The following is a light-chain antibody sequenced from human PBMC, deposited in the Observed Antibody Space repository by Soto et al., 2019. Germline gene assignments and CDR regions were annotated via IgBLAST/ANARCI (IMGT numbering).Light chain of an antibody. CDR2: GHT. Sequence: QSVLTQPPSVSGAPGQRVTISCTGSSSNIGAGYDVNWYQQLPGTAPKLLIYGHTNRPSGAPDQFSGSKSGSSASLAITGLQAEDEADYYCQSYDRTLSGCVFGTGTKVTVL. CDR1: SSNIGAGYD. CDR3: QSYDRTLSGCV. V-gene: IGLV1-40*01. J-gene: IGLJ1*01.